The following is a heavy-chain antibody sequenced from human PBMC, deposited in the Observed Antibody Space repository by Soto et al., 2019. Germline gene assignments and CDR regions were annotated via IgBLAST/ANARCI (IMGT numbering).Heavy chain of an antibody. J-gene: IGHJ4*02. CDR3: AKLSTPHETIDY. D-gene: IGHD3-16*02. V-gene: IGHV3-30*18. CDR2: ISYDGSNK. CDR1: GFTFSSYG. Sequence: PGGSLRLSCAASGFTFSSYGMHWVRQAPGKGPEWVAVISYDGSNKYYADSVKGRFTISRDNSKNTLYLQMNSLRAEDTAVYYCAKLSTPHETIDYWGQGTLVTVSS.